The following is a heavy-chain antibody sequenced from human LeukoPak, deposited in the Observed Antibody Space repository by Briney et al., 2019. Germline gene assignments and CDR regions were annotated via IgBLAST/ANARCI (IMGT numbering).Heavy chain of an antibody. CDR1: GFTFSSYS. J-gene: IGHJ3*02. V-gene: IGHV3-21*01. Sequence: GGSLRLSCAASGFTFSSYSMNWVRQAPGKGLEWVSSISSGSTYMYYADSVKGRFTIFRDNAQNSMYLQMNSLRAEDTAVYYCGRVGGRSKAAKGDAFDIWGQGTMVVVSS. CDR3: GRVGGRSKAAKGDAFDI. CDR2: ISSGSTYM. D-gene: IGHD6-6*01.